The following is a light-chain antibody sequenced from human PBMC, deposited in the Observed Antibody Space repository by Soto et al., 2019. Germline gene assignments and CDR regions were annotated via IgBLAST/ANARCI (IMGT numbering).Light chain of an antibody. CDR3: QQYCNSPVT. CDR2: DAS. CDR1: QTVSKNY. Sequence: EIVLTQSPGTLSSSPGEEVTLSCRASQTVSKNYLGWYQQKPGQAPRLLIYDASSRATDIPDRFSGSGSGTDFTLIISRLEPDDFAVYYCQQYCNSPVTFGQGTRLDVK. V-gene: IGKV3-20*01. J-gene: IGKJ5*01.